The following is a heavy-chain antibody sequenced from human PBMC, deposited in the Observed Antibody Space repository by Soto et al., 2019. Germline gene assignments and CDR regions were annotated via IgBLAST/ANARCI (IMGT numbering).Heavy chain of an antibody. CDR3: ATEITAAGSL. CDR2: IKQDGSQR. CDR1: GFTFSSHW. V-gene: IGHV3-7*01. J-gene: IGHJ4*02. D-gene: IGHD6-13*01. Sequence: PGGSLRLSCAASGFTFSSHWMTWVRQAPGKGLEWVANIKQDGSQRNYEDSVKGRFAISRDNAKNSLYLEMNSLCAEYSAVYYCATEITAAGSLWGQGTLVTVSS.